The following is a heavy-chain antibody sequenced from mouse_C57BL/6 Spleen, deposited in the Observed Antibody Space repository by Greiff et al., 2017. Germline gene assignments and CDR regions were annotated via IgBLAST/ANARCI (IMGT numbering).Heavy chain of an antibody. Sequence: QVQLQQPGAELVKPGASVKVSCQASGYTFNSYWMHWVKQRPGQGLEWIGRIHPSDSDTNYNQKLKGKATLNVDKYSSTAYMQLSSLTSQDSAVYYCAMGITTVHWYFDVWGTGTTVTASS. J-gene: IGHJ1*03. CDR3: AMGITTVHWYFDV. CDR1: GYTFNSYW. CDR2: IHPSDSDT. V-gene: IGHV1-74*01. D-gene: IGHD1-1*01.